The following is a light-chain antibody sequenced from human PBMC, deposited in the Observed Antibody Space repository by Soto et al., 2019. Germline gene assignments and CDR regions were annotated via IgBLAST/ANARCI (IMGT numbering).Light chain of an antibody. V-gene: IGKV1-39*01. CDR2: PAS. CDR1: QSIRRS. Sequence: IQMTQSPSSLAASLGDRVAITCRASQSIRRSLNWYQQKPGKAPKLLIYPASSLQSGVPSRFSGSGYGTDFTLTITSLPSEDFTIYYCQQSYSSPRTFGQGTKVDTK. CDR3: QQSYSSPRT. J-gene: IGKJ1*01.